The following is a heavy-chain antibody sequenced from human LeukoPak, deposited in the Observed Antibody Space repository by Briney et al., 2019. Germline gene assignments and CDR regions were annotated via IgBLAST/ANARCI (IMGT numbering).Heavy chain of an antibody. CDR1: GGSISSYY. D-gene: IGHD3-22*01. J-gene: IGHJ4*02. Sequence: SETLSLTCTVSGGSISSYYLSWIRQPPGKGLEWVGYIYYSGSTNYNPSLKSRVTISVNTSTNQFTLKLITSTAADTAVYYCARVPDYYDSSGYLYYFDSWGQGPLVTVSS. CDR2: IYYSGST. V-gene: IGHV4-59*01. CDR3: ARVPDYYDSSGYLYYFDS.